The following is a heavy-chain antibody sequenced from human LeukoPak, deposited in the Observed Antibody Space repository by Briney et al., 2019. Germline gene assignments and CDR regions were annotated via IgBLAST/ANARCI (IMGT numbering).Heavy chain of an antibody. D-gene: IGHD1-14*01. CDR1: GFTFSFYW. CDR2: INPGGSST. Sequence: PGGSLRLSCAASGFTFSFYWMHWVRHVPGQGLVWVSRINPGGSSTAYADSVKGRFTISRDNAKNTLYLQMDSLRADDTGVYYCARSNQADDYWGQGTLVTVSS. V-gene: IGHV3-74*01. J-gene: IGHJ4*02. CDR3: ARSNQADDY.